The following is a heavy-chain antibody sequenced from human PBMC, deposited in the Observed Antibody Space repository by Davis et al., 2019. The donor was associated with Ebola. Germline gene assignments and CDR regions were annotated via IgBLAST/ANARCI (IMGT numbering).Heavy chain of an antibody. V-gene: IGHV3-73*01. D-gene: IGHD1-26*01. CDR1: GFTFSGSA. Sequence: KISCAASGFTFSGSAMHWVRQASGKGLEWVGRIRSKANSYATAYAASVKGRFTISRDDSKNTAYLQMNSLKTEDTAVYYCTSGGSLDYWGQGTLVTVSS. CDR3: TSGGSLDY. J-gene: IGHJ4*02. CDR2: IRSKANSYAT.